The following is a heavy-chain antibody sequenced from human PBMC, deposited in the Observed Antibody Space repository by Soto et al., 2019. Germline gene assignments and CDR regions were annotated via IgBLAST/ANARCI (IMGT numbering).Heavy chain of an antibody. V-gene: IGHV3-21*01. CDR3: ARAVGATTSYFDY. CDR1: GFTFSSYS. Sequence: EVQLVESGGGLVKPGGSLRLSCAASGFTFSSYSMNWVRQAPGKGLEWVSSISSSSSYIYYADSVKGRFTISRDNAKNSLYLQMNSLRAEDTAVYYCARAVGATTSYFDYWGQGTLVTVSS. D-gene: IGHD1-26*01. CDR2: ISSSSSYI. J-gene: IGHJ4*02.